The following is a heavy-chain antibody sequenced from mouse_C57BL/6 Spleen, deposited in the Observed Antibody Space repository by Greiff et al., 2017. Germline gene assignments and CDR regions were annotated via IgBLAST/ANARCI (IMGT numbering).Heavy chain of an antibody. D-gene: IGHD4-1*01. CDR3: TQLTGMMDY. Sequence: VQLKQSGGGLVQPGGSMKLSCVASGFTFSNYWTNWVRPSPEKGLEWVAQIRLKSDNYATHYAESVKGRFTISRDDSKSSVYLQMNNIRAEDTGIYYCTQLTGMMDYWGQGTSVTVSS. CDR1: GFTFSNYW. CDR2: IRLKSDNYAT. V-gene: IGHV6-3*01. J-gene: IGHJ4*01.